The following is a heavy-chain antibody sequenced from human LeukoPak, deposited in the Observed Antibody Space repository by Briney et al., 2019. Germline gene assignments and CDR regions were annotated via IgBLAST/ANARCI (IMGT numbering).Heavy chain of an antibody. CDR1: GLTFSNYA. V-gene: IGHV3-23*01. CDR2: ISSSGGST. CDR3: AKAWPTGKADY. Sequence: PGGSLRLSCAASGLTFSNYAMSWVRQAPGRGLEWVSAISSSGGSTFYAESVKGRFTISRDNSKNTLYLQMNSLRAEDTAVYYCAKAWPTGKADYWGQGTLVTVSS. D-gene: IGHD7-27*01. J-gene: IGHJ4*02.